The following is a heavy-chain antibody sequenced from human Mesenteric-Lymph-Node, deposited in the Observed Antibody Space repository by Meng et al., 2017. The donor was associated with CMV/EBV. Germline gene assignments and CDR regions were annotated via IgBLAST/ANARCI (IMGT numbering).Heavy chain of an antibody. CDR2: ISSSSSYI. J-gene: IGHJ6*02. CDR3: ARVQYCTSSDCYGHYGMDV. D-gene: IGHD2/OR15-2a*01. Sequence: GESLKISCAASGFTFSSYWMSWVRQAPGKGLEWVSSISSSSSYISYADSVKGRFTVSRDNAKNSLYLQMNSLTAEDTAVYYCARVQYCTSSDCYGHYGMDVWGQGTTVTVSS. V-gene: IGHV3-21*01. CDR1: GFTFSSYW.